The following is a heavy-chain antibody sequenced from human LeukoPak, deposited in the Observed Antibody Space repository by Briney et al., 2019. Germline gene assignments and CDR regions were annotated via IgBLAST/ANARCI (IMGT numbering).Heavy chain of an antibody. J-gene: IGHJ4*02. CDR1: RFSFSNYA. V-gene: IGHV3-23*01. CDR3: AKWGDYDVLTGYYDSDY. Sequence: GASLRLSCAASRFSFSNYAMSWVRQVPGKGLEWVSAISDRDDSTYYADSVKGRFTISRDTSKNTLYLQMNSLRAEDTAVYYCAKWGDYDVLTGYYDSDYWGQGTLVTVSS. D-gene: IGHD3-9*01. CDR2: ISDRDDST.